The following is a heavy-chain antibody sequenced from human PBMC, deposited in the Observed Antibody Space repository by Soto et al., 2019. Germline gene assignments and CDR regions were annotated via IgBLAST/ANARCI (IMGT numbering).Heavy chain of an antibody. D-gene: IGHD3-10*01. CDR1: GDTFNFYS. CDR2: VNPIVRMS. CDR3: ARSYVSGYRAFDY. V-gene: IGHV1-69*02. Sequence: QVQLVQSGAEVKRPGSSVKVSCKASGDTFNFYSINWVRQAPGLGLEWMGRVNPIVRMSNYAQKFQGRVTMTADTSTTTSYIELSSLRSEDTAIYSCARSYVSGYRAFDYLSQGALVTVAS. J-gene: IGHJ4*02.